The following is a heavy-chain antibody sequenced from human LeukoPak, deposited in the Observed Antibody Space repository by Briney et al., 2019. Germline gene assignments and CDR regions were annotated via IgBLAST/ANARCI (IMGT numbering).Heavy chain of an antibody. CDR1: SGSISGYY. V-gene: IGHV4-4*07. CDR3: ARGSNWFDP. CDR2: IYTGGSA. J-gene: IGHJ5*02. Sequence: SETLSLTCTCTVSSGSISGYYWSWIRQPAGKGLEWIGRIYTGGSANYNPSLKSRVTMSVDTSKNQFSLKLRSVTAADTAVYYCARGSNWFDPWGQGMLVTVSS.